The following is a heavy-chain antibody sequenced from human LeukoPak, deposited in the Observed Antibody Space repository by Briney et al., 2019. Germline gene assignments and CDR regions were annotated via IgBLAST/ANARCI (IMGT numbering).Heavy chain of an antibody. Sequence: ASVKVSCKASGYTFTGYGINWVRQAPGHGIEWMGWISAYNGNTNYAQKLQGRVTMTTDTSTSTAYMELRSLRSDDTAVYYCARDDALVATGSFDYWGQGTLVTVSS. D-gene: IGHD5-12*01. V-gene: IGHV1-18*01. J-gene: IGHJ4*02. CDR1: GYTFTGYG. CDR2: ISAYNGNT. CDR3: ARDDALVATGSFDY.